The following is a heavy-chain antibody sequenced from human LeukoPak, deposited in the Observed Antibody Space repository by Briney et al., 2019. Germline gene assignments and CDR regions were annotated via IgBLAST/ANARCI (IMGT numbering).Heavy chain of an antibody. Sequence: GGSLRLSCAASGFTFSSYEMNWVRQAPGKGLEWVSGISGSGESTYYANSVKGRFTISRDTSKNALYLHMNSLRVEDTAVYYCAKDFSYGSGSYGGGDYWGQGTLVTVSS. CDR2: ISGSGEST. D-gene: IGHD3-10*01. CDR3: AKDFSYGSGSYGGGDY. J-gene: IGHJ4*02. CDR1: GFTFSSYE. V-gene: IGHV3-23*01.